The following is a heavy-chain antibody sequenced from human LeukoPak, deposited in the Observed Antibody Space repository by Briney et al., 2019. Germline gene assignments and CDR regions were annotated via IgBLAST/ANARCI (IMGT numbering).Heavy chain of an antibody. J-gene: IGHJ3*02. CDR3: ARAGWTDAFDI. CDR2: INPNSSGT. V-gene: IGHV1-2*06. D-gene: IGHD3/OR15-3a*01. CDR1: GHTFTTYY. Sequence: ASMKVSCKASGHTFTTYYMHWVRQAPGQGLEWMGRINPNSSGTDYAQKFQGRVTMTRDTSISTLYMELGSLRSDDTAVYYCARAGWTDAFDIWGQGTMVTVSS.